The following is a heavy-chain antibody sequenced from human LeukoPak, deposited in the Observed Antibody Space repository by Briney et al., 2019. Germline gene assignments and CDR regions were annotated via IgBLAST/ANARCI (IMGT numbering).Heavy chain of an antibody. J-gene: IGHJ4*02. D-gene: IGHD5-24*01. Sequence: PGGSLRLSCAASGFTFSSFAMTWVRQAPGKGLEWVSTVSGSAGRADYADSVKGRFTISRDNAKNSLYLQMNSLRAEDTAVYYCARVGDGYNYFLDYWGQGTLVTVSS. CDR2: VSGSAGRA. V-gene: IGHV3-23*01. CDR1: GFTFSSFA. CDR3: ARVGDGYNYFLDY.